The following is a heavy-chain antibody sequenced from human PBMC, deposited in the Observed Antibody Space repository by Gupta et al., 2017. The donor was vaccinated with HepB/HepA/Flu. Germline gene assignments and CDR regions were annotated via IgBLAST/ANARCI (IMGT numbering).Heavy chain of an antibody. CDR3: ATEPPESYYFDY. CDR1: GYLFHHYY. J-gene: IGHJ4*02. CDR2: SRTSGGT. V-gene: IGHV1-46*02. D-gene: IGHD2/OR15-2a*01. Sequence: QVQLVQSGAAVTKPGASVKVSCQASGYLFHHYYIHWVRTAPGQGLEWMGISRTSGGTQYTQKFQGRVTMTRDTSTSTVYMELSSLRSEDTAVDYCATEPPESYYFDYWGQGTLVTVSS.